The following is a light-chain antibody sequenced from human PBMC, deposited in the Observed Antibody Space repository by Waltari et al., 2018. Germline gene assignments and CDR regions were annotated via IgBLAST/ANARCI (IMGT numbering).Light chain of an antibody. CDR3: SSYSGSSALRV. V-gene: IGLV2-14*03. J-gene: IGLJ3*02. CDR1: SSEVGAFNY. CDR2: DVP. Sequence: QSALTQPASVSGSPGQSITLSCTGTSSEVGAFNYVSWYQKQPGKAPKLIIYDVPKRPSGVSSRVSASKCGNMASLTSSGLQADDEAYYYFSSYSGSSALRVFGGGTKLTGL.